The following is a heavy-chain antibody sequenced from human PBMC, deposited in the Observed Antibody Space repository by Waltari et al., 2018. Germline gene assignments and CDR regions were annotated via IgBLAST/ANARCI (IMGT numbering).Heavy chain of an antibody. CDR2: IYYSGST. CDR1: GGSISSSSYY. J-gene: IGHJ3*02. D-gene: IGHD7-27*01. Sequence: QLQLQESGPGLVKPSETLSLTCTVSGGSISSSSYYWGWIRQPPGKGLEWIGYIYYSGSTNYNPSLKSRVTISVDTSKNQFSLKLSCVTAADAAVYYCARERTGDPDAFDIWGQGTMVTVSS. CDR3: ARERTGDPDAFDI. V-gene: IGHV4-61*05.